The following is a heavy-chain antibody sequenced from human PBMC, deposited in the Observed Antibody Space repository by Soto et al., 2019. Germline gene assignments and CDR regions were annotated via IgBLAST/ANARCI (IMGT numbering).Heavy chain of an antibody. CDR2: ISVYNGNT. V-gene: IGHV1-18*04. D-gene: IGHD6-19*01. CDR3: ARAPTYSSGLYGADY. J-gene: IGHJ4*02. Sequence: QVQLVQSGAEVKKPGASVKVSCKASGYTFTSYGISWVRQAPGQGLEWMGWISVYNGNTDYAQKIQGRVTMTTDTSTSTAYRELRSLRSDDRAVYYCARAPTYSSGLYGADYWGQGTLVTVSS. CDR1: GYTFTSYG.